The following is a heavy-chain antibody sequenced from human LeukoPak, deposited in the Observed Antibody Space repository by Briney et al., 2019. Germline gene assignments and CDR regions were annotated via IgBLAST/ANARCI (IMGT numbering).Heavy chain of an antibody. Sequence: ASVKVSCKASGGTFSSYAISWVRQAPGQGLEWMGGIIPIFGTANYAQKFQGRVTITADESTSTAYMELSSLRSEDTAVYYCARDSPQLERRVDSRYYYYGMDVWGQGTTVTVSS. CDR2: IIPIFGTA. CDR1: GGTFSSYA. D-gene: IGHD1-1*01. CDR3: ARDSPQLERRVDSRYYYYGMDV. V-gene: IGHV1-69*13. J-gene: IGHJ6*02.